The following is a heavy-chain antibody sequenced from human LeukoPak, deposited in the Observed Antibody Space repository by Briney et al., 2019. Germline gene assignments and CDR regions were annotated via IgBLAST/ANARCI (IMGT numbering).Heavy chain of an antibody. CDR3: ARCLGYSGYDWYYFDY. CDR1: GGTFSSYA. V-gene: IGHV1-69*05. CDR2: IIPIFGTA. J-gene: IGHJ4*02. Sequence: ASVKVSCKASGGTFSSYAISWVRQAPGQGLEWMGGIIPIFGTANYAPKFQGRVTITTDESTSTAYMELSSLRSEDTAVYYCARCLGYSGYDWYYFDYWGQGTLVTVSS. D-gene: IGHD5-12*01.